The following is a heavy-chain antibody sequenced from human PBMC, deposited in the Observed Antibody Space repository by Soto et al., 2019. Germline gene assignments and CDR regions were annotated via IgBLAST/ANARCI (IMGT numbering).Heavy chain of an antibody. J-gene: IGHJ4*02. D-gene: IGHD2-15*01. V-gene: IGHV4-39*01. CDR1: GDSISITSYY. CDR2: IHYSGST. Sequence: QLQLQESGPGLVKPSGTLSLTCTVSGDSISITSYYWGWVRQPPGKGLEWIGSIHYSGSTHYNPSLQSRVTISGDASKKQFSLKLRSVTAADTAVYYCASTKDETLYFDYWGQGTLVTVSS. CDR3: ASTKDETLYFDY.